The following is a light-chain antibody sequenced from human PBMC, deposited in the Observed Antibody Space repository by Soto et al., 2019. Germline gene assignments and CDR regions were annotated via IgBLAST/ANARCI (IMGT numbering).Light chain of an antibody. CDR1: QRVGNS. CDR3: QQRGNWLWT. CDR2: DAT. V-gene: IGKV3-11*01. J-gene: IGKJ1*01. Sequence: EIVLTQSPATLSLSPGDRATLSCRASQRVGNSVGWFQQKPGQAPRLLIYDATDRARGVPARFSGTGYGTDVTLTISGLEPEDFAIYYCQQRGNWLWTFGQGPHVEIK.